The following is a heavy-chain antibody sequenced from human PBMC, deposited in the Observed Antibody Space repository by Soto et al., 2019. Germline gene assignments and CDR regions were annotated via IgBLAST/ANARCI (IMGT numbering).Heavy chain of an antibody. D-gene: IGHD6-13*01. CDR2: FDPEDGET. CDR1: GYTLTELS. J-gene: IGHJ6*02. CDR3: ATDLLAAAGRDYYGIDV. Sequence: ASVKVSYKVSGYTLTELSMHWVRQAPGKGLEWMGGFDPEDGETIYAQKFQGRVTMTEDTSTDTAYMELSRLRSEDTAVYYCATDLLAAAGRDYYGIDVWGQGTTVTVSS. V-gene: IGHV1-24*01.